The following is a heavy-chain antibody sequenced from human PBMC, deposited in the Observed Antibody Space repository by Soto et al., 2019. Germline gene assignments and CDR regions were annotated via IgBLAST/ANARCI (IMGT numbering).Heavy chain of an antibody. CDR2: ISYDGSNK. Sequence: LRLSCAASGFTFISYAMHWVRQAPGKGLEWVAVISYDGSNKYYADSVKGRFTISRDNSKNTLYLQMNSLRAEDTAVYYCARDQSDSSSWYYYYGMDVWGQGTTVTVSS. D-gene: IGHD6-13*01. CDR1: GFTFISYA. J-gene: IGHJ6*02. CDR3: ARDQSDSSSWYYYYGMDV. V-gene: IGHV3-30-3*01.